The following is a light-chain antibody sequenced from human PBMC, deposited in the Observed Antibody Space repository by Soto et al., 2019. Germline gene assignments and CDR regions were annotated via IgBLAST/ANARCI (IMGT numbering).Light chain of an antibody. CDR1: QHINSAY. CDR2: RAF. J-gene: IGKJ2*01. CDR3: HLYGVSSP. V-gene: IGKV3-20*01. Sequence: EFVLTQSPGTLSLSPGERATLSCRASQHINSAYLVWFKQTPGQAPRLLMYRAFNRATGIPDRFSGSGSGTDFTLTISRLEPEDFAVYYCHLYGVSSPFGQGTKLEMK.